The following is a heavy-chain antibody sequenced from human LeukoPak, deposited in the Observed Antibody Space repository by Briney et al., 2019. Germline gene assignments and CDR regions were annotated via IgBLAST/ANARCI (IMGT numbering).Heavy chain of an antibody. D-gene: IGHD6-13*01. CDR3: ARVCIARRFWFDP. Sequence: ASVKVSCKASGYNFNSYGISWVRQAPGQGLEWMGWISAYNGNTNYAQKLQGRVTMTTDTSTSTAYMELRSLRSDDTAVYYCARVCIARRFWFDPWGQGTLVTVSS. V-gene: IGHV1-18*01. J-gene: IGHJ5*02. CDR1: GYNFNSYG. CDR2: ISAYNGNT.